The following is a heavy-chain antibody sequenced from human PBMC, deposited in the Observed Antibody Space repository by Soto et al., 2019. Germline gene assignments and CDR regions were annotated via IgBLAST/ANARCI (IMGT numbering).Heavy chain of an antibody. V-gene: IGHV3-33*01. CDR2: IWYDGTKK. CDR3: ARDLRSRYFDL. D-gene: IGHD3-10*01. J-gene: IGHJ2*01. Sequence: QVQLVESGGGVVQPGRSLRLSCAASGLIFSNYGRHWVRQAPGKVLEWVAVIWYDGTKKYYADSVKGRFTISRDNSKNTLFLQMNSLRDEDTAVYYCARDLRSRYFDLWGRGTLVTVSS. CDR1: GLIFSNYG.